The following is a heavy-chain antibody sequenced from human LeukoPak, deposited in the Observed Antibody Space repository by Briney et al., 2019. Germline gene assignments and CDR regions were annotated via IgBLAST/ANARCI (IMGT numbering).Heavy chain of an antibody. CDR3: AKDRVGKSVVDYYYMDV. D-gene: IGHD6-19*01. CDR1: GFTFSSYW. CDR2: INSDGSST. V-gene: IGHV3-74*01. J-gene: IGHJ6*03. Sequence: GGSLRLSCAASGFTFSSYWMHWVRQAPGKGLVWVSRINSDGSSTSYADSVKGRFTISRDNSKNTLYLQMNSLRAEDTAVYYCAKDRVGKSVVDYYYMDVWGKGTTVTISS.